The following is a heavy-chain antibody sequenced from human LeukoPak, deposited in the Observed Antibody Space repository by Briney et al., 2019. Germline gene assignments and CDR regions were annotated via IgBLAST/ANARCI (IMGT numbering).Heavy chain of an antibody. Sequence: GRSLRLSCAASGFTFSSYGMHWVRQAPGKGLEWVAVISYDGSNKYYADSVKGRFTISRDNSKNTLYLQMNSLRAEDTAVYYCAKEDTAMVWEVFRYYYYGMGVWGQGTTVTVSS. CDR2: ISYDGSNK. V-gene: IGHV3-30*18. J-gene: IGHJ6*02. D-gene: IGHD5-18*01. CDR1: GFTFSSYG. CDR3: AKEDTAMVWEVFRYYYYGMGV.